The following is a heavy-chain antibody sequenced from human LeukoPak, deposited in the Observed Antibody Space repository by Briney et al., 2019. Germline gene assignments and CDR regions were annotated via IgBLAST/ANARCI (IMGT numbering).Heavy chain of an antibody. Sequence: PSETLSLTCTVSGGSISSHYWSWIRQPPGKGLEWIGYIYYSGSTNYNPSLKSRVTISVDTSKNQFSLKLSSVTAADTAVYYCARGMATINYWGLGTLVTVSS. V-gene: IGHV4-59*11. CDR3: ARGMATINY. CDR1: GGSISSHY. D-gene: IGHD5-24*01. CDR2: IYYSGST. J-gene: IGHJ4*02.